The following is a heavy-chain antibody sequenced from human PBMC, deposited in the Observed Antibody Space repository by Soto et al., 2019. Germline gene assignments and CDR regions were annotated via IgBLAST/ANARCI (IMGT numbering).Heavy chain of an antibody. Sequence: ASVKVSCTASGYRFASYGIVWVRQAPGQGLEWMGWINAYNCNTNYAQNLQSRVTLTTDTSTSTAYMELSSLRSEDTAVYYCARDLGYSSGSKPHDYWGQGTLVTVSS. CDR2: INAYNCNT. CDR3: ARDLGYSSGSKPHDY. D-gene: IGHD6-19*01. CDR1: GYRFASYG. V-gene: IGHV1-18*01. J-gene: IGHJ4*02.